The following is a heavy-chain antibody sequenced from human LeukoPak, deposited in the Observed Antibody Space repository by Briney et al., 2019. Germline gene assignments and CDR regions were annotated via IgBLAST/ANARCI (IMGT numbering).Heavy chain of an antibody. D-gene: IGHD6-13*01. V-gene: IGHV3-53*01. CDR1: GFTFSSYA. CDR3: ARDQHGYSST. CDR2: IYTGGST. J-gene: IGHJ5*02. Sequence: PGGSLRLSCAASGFTFSSYAMSWVRQAPGKGLEWVSVIYTGGSTYYSDSVKGRFTISRDNSKNTVYLQMNSLRVEDTAIYYCARDQHGYSSTWGQGTLVTVSS.